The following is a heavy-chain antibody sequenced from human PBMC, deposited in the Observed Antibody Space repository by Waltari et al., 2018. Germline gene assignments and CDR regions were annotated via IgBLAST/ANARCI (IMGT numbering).Heavy chain of an antibody. CDR2: IYPGDSDT. D-gene: IGHD3-10*01. V-gene: IGHV5-51*01. CDR3: ARLYGSGSREGGYFDY. J-gene: IGHJ4*02. Sequence: EVQLVQSGAEVKKPGESLKISCTGSGYSFTSYWIGWVRQLPGKGLEWMGIIYPGDSDTRYSPSFQGQVTISADKSISTAYLQWSSLKASDTAMYYCARLYGSGSREGGYFDYWGQGTLVTVSS. CDR1: GYSFTSYW.